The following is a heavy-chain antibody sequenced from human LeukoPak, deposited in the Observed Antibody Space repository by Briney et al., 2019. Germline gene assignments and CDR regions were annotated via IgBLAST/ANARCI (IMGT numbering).Heavy chain of an antibody. CDR1: GYTFTGYY. Sequence: ASVKVSCKASGYTFTGYYMHWVRQAPGQGLEWMGRINPNSGGTNYAQKFQGRVTMTRDTSISTAYMELSRLRSDDTAVYYCARGIPFDYYDSSGYQVPSDYWGQGALVTVSS. D-gene: IGHD3-22*01. CDR3: ARGIPFDYYDSSGYQVPSDY. CDR2: INPNSGGT. V-gene: IGHV1-2*06. J-gene: IGHJ4*02.